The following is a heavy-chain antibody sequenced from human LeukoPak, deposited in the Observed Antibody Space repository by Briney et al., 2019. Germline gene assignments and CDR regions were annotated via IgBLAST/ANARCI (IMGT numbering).Heavy chain of an antibody. D-gene: IGHD2-15*01. CDR3: AKQLGYCSDGSCYFPY. CDR1: GFTFSNSA. V-gene: IGHV3-23*01. CDR2: ISNNGGYT. J-gene: IGHJ4*02. Sequence: GGSLRLSCAASGFTFSNSAMSWVRQAPGKGLEWVSAISNNGGYTYYADSVQGRFTISRDNSKSTLCLQMNSLRAEDTAVYYCAKQLGYCSDGSCYFPYWGQGTLVTVSS.